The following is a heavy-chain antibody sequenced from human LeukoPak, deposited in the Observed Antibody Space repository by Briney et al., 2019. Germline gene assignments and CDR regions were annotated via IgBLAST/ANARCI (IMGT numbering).Heavy chain of an antibody. Sequence: PGGSLRLSCAASGFTFSTYDMPWVRQAPGKGLEWVAVLREDGSRKYSADSVRGRFTISRDNSKNTLYLQMNSLRAEDTAVYYCAKGLKYCSGGSCSLYMDVWGKGTTVTVSS. CDR1: GFTFSTYD. CDR2: LREDGSRK. D-gene: IGHD2-15*01. V-gene: IGHV3-33*06. CDR3: AKGLKYCSGGSCSLYMDV. J-gene: IGHJ6*03.